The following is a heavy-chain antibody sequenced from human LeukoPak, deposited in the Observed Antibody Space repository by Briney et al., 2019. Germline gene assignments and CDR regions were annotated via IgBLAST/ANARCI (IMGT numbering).Heavy chain of an antibody. CDR2: INRDGTKT. CDR1: GFTFTSFW. V-gene: IGHV3-7*01. D-gene: IGHD6-13*01. Sequence: PGRSLRLSCAASGFTFTSFWMTCVRQSPGKGLEWVANINRDGTKTTYVDSVKGRFTISRDNAKTSLFLHMSSLRAEDTAVYYCATAPAAADSSWGQGTLVAVSS. CDR3: ATAPAAADSS. J-gene: IGHJ5*02.